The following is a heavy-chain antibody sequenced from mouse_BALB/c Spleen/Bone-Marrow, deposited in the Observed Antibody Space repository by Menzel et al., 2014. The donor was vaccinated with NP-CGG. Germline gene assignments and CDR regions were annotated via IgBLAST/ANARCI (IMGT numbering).Heavy chain of an antibody. CDR3: ARDHYGYYTMDY. CDR1: GFTFSSYA. V-gene: IGHV5-9-4*01. J-gene: IGHJ4*01. CDR2: ISSGGSYT. D-gene: IGHD1-2*01. Sequence: EVQLVESGGGLVKPGGSLKLSCAASGFTFSSYAMSWVRQSPEKRLEWVAEISSGGSYTYYPDTVTGRFTISRDNAKNTLYLGMSSLRSEDTAMYYCARDHYGYYTMDYWGQGTSVTVSS.